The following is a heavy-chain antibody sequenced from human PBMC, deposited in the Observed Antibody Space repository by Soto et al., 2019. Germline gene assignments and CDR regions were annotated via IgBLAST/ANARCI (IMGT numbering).Heavy chain of an antibody. V-gene: IGHV4-59*01. CDR3: ARVGSSGWSPDY. CDR1: GGSISGYY. D-gene: IGHD6-19*01. J-gene: IGHJ4*02. Sequence: KTSETLSLTCTVSGGSISGYYWTWIRQPPGKGLEWIGYIFYSGVTNYNPSLKSRVTLSVDTSKNQFSLKLRSVTAADTAVYYCARVGSSGWSPDYWGRGTLVTVSS. CDR2: IFYSGVT.